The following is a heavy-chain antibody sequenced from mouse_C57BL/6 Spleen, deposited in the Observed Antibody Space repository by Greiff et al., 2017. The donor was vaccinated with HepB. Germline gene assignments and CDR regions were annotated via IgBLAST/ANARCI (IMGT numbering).Heavy chain of an antibody. CDR2: IDPSDSET. CDR1: GYTFTSYW. CDR3: ARGDRGYYGSSPAWFAY. V-gene: IGHV1-52*01. J-gene: IGHJ3*01. D-gene: IGHD1-1*01. Sequence: VQLQQPAAELVRPGSSVKLSCKASGYTFTSYWMHWVKQRPIQGLEWIGNIDPSDSETHYNQKFKDKATLTVDKSSSTAYMQLSSLTSEDSAVYYCARGDRGYYGSSPAWFAYWGQGTLVTVSA.